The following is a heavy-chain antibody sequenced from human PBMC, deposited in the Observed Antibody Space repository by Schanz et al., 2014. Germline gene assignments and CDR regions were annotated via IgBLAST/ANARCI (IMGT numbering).Heavy chain of an antibody. CDR3: AKDSTRIDIVLVPTAIDY. J-gene: IGHJ4*02. CDR1: GFTFSSYS. D-gene: IGHD2-2*01. V-gene: IGHV3-21*01. CDR2: ISSSSSYI. Sequence: EVQLVESGGGLVKPGGSLRLSCAASGFTFSSYSMNWVRQAPGKGLEWVSSISSSSSYIYYADSVKGRFTISRDNAKNTLYLHMNTLRSEDTAVYYCAKDSTRIDIVLVPTAIDYWGQGTLVTVSS.